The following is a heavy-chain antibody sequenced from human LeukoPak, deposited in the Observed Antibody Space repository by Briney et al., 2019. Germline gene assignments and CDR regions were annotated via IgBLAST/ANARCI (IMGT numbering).Heavy chain of an antibody. Sequence: ASVKVSCKASGYTFTSYGISWVRRAPGQGLEWMGWISAYNGNTNYAQKLQGRVTMTTDTSTSTAYMELRSLRSDDTAVYYCARDLWLLSVGDDAFDIWGQGTMVTVSS. V-gene: IGHV1-18*04. J-gene: IGHJ3*02. CDR2: ISAYNGNT. D-gene: IGHD2-21*02. CDR3: ARDLWLLSVGDDAFDI. CDR1: GYTFTSYG.